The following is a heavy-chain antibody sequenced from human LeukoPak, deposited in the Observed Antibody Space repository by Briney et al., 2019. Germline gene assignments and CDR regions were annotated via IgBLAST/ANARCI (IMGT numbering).Heavy chain of an antibody. V-gene: IGHV4-30-4*08. CDR3: ARAPPWINDY. D-gene: IGHD2-2*03. CDR1: GGSINSGDCY. CDR2: IYYSGST. Sequence: SQTLSLTCTVSGGSINSGDCYWSWIRQPPGKGLEWIGYIYYSGSTYYNPSLKSRVTISVDTSKNQFSLKLTSVTAADTAVYYCARAPPWINDYWGQGTLVTVPS. J-gene: IGHJ4*02.